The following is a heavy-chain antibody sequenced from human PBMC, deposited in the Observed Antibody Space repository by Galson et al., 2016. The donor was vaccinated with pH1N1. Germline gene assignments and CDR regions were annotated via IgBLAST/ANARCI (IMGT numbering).Heavy chain of an antibody. J-gene: IGHJ4*02. CDR1: GYTFTSNA. V-gene: IGHV1-3*04. Sequence: SVKVSCKASGYTFTSNAIHWVRQAPGQRLEWMGWINTGNGNTKYSQNFQGRVTITRDTSASTAYMELSSLRSEDTAVYYCAKRTGRHFDYWGQGTLVTVSP. D-gene: IGHD1/OR15-1a*01. CDR3: AKRTGRHFDY. CDR2: INTGNGNT.